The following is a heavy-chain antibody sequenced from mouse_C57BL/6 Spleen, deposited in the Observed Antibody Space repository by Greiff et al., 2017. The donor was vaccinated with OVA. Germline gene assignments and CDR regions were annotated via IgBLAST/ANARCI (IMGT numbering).Heavy chain of an antibody. J-gene: IGHJ1*03. CDR3: ARNGDYYGSSPYWYFDV. CDR2: IWSGGST. D-gene: IGHD1-1*01. V-gene: IGHV2-2*01. CDR1: GFSLTSYG. Sequence: VKVVESGPGLVQPSQSLSITCTVSGFSLTSYGVHWVRQSPGKGLEWLGVIWSGGSTDYNAAFISRLSISKDNSKSQVFFKMNSLQADDTAIYYCARNGDYYGSSPYWYFDVWGTGTTVTVSS.